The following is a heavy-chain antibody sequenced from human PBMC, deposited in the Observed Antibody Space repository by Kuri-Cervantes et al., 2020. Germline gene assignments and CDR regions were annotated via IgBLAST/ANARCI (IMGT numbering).Heavy chain of an antibody. CDR3: ARDGTGGGISAFDI. J-gene: IGHJ3*02. Sequence: SETLSLTCTVSGGSISSSSYYWGWIRQPPGKGLEWIGSIYYSGSTYYNPSLKSRVTISVDTSKNQFSLKLSSVTAADTAVYYCARDGTGGGISAFDIWGQGTMVTVSS. V-gene: IGHV4-39*02. D-gene: IGHD3-16*01. CDR2: IYYSGST. CDR1: GGSISSSSYY.